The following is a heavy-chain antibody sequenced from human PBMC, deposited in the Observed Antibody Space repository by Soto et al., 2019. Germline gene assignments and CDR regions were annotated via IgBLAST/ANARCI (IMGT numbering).Heavy chain of an antibody. CDR2: IFYNGNT. V-gene: IGHV4-31*03. J-gene: IGHJ6*02. Sequence: SETLSLTCTVSGCSINSGGHYWSWIRQHPGKGLEWIGYIFYNGNTYYNPSLQSRLTISRDTPKNQFSLKLNSVTAADTAVYYCARQRMVYAILDYYYYGMDVWGQGTTVT. D-gene: IGHD2-8*01. CDR1: GCSINSGGHY. CDR3: ARQRMVYAILDYYYYGMDV.